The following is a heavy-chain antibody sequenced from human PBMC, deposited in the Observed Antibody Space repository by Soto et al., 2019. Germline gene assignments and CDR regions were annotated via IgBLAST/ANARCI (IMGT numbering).Heavy chain of an antibody. CDR2: IKSKTDGGTT. CDR1: GFTFSNAW. Sequence: GGSLRLSCAASGFTFSNAWMSWVRQAPGKGLEWVGRIKSKTDGGTTDYAAPVKGRFTISRDDSKNTLYLQMNSLRAEDTAVYYCAKEVYGGNYYYFDYWGKGT. V-gene: IGHV3-15*01. D-gene: IGHD4-17*01. J-gene: IGHJ4*02. CDR3: AKEVYGGNYYYFDY.